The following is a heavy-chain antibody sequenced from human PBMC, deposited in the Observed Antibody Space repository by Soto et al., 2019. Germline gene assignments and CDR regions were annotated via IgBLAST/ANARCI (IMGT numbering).Heavy chain of an antibody. CDR1: RDSVPSNSAI. CDR3: VRELKVIPATRGPYDY. V-gene: IGHV6-1*01. CDR2: TYYRSKWYN. Sequence: NHSQSLSLTCAISRDSVPSNSAIRNWIRQSPSRGLEWLGRTYYRSKWYNDSALFVQSRITINPDTSKNQFSLQLNSVTPEDTAVYYCVRELKVIPATRGPYDYWGPGTLVTVSS. J-gene: IGHJ4*02. D-gene: IGHD2-15*01.